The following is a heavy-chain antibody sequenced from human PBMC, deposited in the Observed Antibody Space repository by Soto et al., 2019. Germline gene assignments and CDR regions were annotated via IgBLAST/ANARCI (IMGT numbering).Heavy chain of an antibody. V-gene: IGHV1-69*02. CDR1: GGTFSSYT. D-gene: IGHD4-17*01. Sequence: QVQLVQSGAEVKKPGSSVKVSCKASGGTFSSYTISWVRQAPGQGLEWMGRIIPILGIANYAQKFQGRVTITADKSTSTAYVELSSLRSEDTAVYYCGTYGDYQDAVDIWGQGTMVTVSS. CDR2: IIPILGIA. J-gene: IGHJ3*02. CDR3: GTYGDYQDAVDI.